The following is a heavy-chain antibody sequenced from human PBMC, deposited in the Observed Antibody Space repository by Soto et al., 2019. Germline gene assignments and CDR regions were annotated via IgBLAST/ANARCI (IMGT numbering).Heavy chain of an antibody. V-gene: IGHV3-30-3*01. D-gene: IGHD3-22*01. CDR3: ARDFPYYYDSSGIQGAFDI. Sequence: QVQLVESGGGVVQPGRSLRLSCAASGFTFSSYAMHWVRQAPGKGLEWVAVISYDGSNKYYADSVKGRFTISRDNSKNTLYPQMNSLRAEDTAVYYCARDFPYYYDSSGIQGAFDIWGQGTMVTVSS. CDR1: GFTFSSYA. CDR2: ISYDGSNK. J-gene: IGHJ3*02.